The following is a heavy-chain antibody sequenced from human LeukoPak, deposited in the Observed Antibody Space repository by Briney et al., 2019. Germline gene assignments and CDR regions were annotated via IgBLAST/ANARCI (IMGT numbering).Heavy chain of an antibody. CDR2: IKQDGSEK. CDR3: ARDGEDGYNPL. V-gene: IGHV3-7*01. J-gene: IGHJ4*02. CDR1: GFTFSSYW. Sequence: GGSLRLSCAASGFTFSSYWMSWVRQAPGKGLEWVANIKQDGSEKYYVDSAKGRFTISRDNAKNSLYLQMNSLRAEDTAVYYCARDGEDGYNPLGGQGTLVTVSS. D-gene: IGHD5-24*01.